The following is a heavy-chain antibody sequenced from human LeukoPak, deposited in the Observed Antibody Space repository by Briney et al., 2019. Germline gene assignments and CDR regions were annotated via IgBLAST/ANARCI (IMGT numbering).Heavy chain of an antibody. CDR2: IFYTGNT. D-gene: IGHD2-15*01. CDR1: RGSISSYY. Sequence: SETLSLTCTVSRGSISSYYWTWVRQPPGKGLEWIGHIFYTGNTNYNPSLRSRVTISLDTSKKQFSLKLTSVTAADTALYYCARVRVAVEALYYFDLRGQGTLVTVSS. CDR3: ARVRVAVEALYYFDL. V-gene: IGHV4-59*01. J-gene: IGHJ4*02.